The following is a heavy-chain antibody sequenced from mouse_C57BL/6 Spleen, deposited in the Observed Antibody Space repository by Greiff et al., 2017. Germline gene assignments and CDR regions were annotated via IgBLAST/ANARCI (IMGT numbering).Heavy chain of an antibody. Sequence: VQLKQSGAELVKPGASVKLSCTASGFNIKDYYMHWVKQRTEQGLEWIGRIDPEDGETKYAPKFQGKATITAHTSSNTAYLQLSSLTSEDTAVYYCAHYYGSSYYFDYWGQGTTLTVSS. CDR1: GFNIKDYY. J-gene: IGHJ2*01. CDR2: IDPEDGET. D-gene: IGHD1-1*01. V-gene: IGHV14-2*01. CDR3: AHYYGSSYYFDY.